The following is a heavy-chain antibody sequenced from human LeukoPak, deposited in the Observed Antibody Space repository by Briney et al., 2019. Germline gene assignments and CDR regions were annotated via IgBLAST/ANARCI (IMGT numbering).Heavy chain of an antibody. J-gene: IGHJ4*02. CDR1: GFIFSSYG. Sequence: PGRSLRLSCVTSGFIFSSYGIHWVRQAPGKGLEWVAWHFASNKYYAESVRGRFTISRDNSKNTLSLQMNSLRPEDTAVYYCAKLHNLNCDYWGLGTLVTVSS. V-gene: IGHV3-33*06. CDR2: WHFASNK. D-gene: IGHD1-14*01. CDR3: AKLHNLNCDY.